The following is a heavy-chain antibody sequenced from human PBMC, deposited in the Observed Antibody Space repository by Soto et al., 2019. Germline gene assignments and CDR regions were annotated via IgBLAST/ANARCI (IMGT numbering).Heavy chain of an antibody. Sequence: PSETLSLTCTVSGGSISSGDYYWSWIRQPPGKGLEWIGYIYYSGSTYYNPSLKSRVTISVDTSKNQFSLKLSSVTAADTAVYYCARMTTTMVKVFDYWGQGTLVTVSS. J-gene: IGHJ4*02. V-gene: IGHV4-30-4*01. CDR3: ARMTTTMVKVFDY. CDR2: IYYSGST. CDR1: GGSISSGDYY. D-gene: IGHD4-17*01.